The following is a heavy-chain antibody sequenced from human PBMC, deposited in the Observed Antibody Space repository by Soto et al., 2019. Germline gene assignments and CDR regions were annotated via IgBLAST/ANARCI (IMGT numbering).Heavy chain of an antibody. Sequence: QVQLVQSGAEVKKPGSSVKVSCKASGGTFSSYAISWVRQAPGQGLEWMGGIIPIFGTANYAQKFQGRVTITADESTSPAYMELSSLRSEDTAVYYCAGKNSGYDLGYYYYGMDVWGQGTTVTVSS. J-gene: IGHJ6*02. D-gene: IGHD5-12*01. CDR1: GGTFSSYA. CDR2: IIPIFGTA. V-gene: IGHV1-69*12. CDR3: AGKNSGYDLGYYYYGMDV.